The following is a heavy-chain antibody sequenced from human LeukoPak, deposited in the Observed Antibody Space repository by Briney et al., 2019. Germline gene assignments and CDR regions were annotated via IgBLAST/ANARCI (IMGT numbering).Heavy chain of an antibody. D-gene: IGHD3-3*01. Sequence: PSETLSLTCTVSGGSISSYYWSWIRQPPGKGLEWIGYIYYSGSTNYNPSLKSRVTISVDTSKNQFSLKLSSVTAADTAVYYCARAPITIFGVVIIGYMDVWGKGTTVTVSS. CDR1: GGSISSYY. V-gene: IGHV4-59*01. CDR3: ARAPITIFGVVIIGYMDV. CDR2: IYYSGST. J-gene: IGHJ6*03.